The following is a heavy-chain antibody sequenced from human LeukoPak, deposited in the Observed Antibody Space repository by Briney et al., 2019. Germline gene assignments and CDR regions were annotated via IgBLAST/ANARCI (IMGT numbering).Heavy chain of an antibody. CDR3: ARGVLGSSYVDY. CDR2: ISWNSGSI. Sequence: PGGSLRLSCAASGFTFDDYAMHWVRPAPGKGLEWVSGISWNSGSIGYADSVKGRFTISRDNAKNSLYLQMNSLRAEDTALYYCARGVLGSSYVDYWGQGTLVTVSS. CDR1: GFTFDDYA. V-gene: IGHV3-9*01. J-gene: IGHJ4*02. D-gene: IGHD3-10*01.